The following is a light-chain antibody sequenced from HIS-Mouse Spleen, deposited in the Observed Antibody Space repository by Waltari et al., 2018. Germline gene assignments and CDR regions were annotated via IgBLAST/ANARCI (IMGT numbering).Light chain of an antibody. Sequence: SYVLTQPPSVSVAPGKTARITCGGNNSGSKSVHWYQQKPGQAPVLVVYDDRDRPSGIPERFSGSNSGNTATLTISRVEAGDEADYYCQVWDSSSDHVVFGGGTKLTVL. V-gene: IGLV3-21*03. J-gene: IGLJ2*01. CDR1: NSGSKS. CDR2: DDR. CDR3: QVWDSSSDHVV.